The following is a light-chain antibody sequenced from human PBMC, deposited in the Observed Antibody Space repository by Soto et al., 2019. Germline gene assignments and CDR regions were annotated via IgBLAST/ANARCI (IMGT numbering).Light chain of an antibody. J-gene: IGLJ1*01. CDR1: TTDVDSYNY. CDR2: EVS. Sequence: QAMLAPPATVTGSPGESITISCTRTTTDVDSYNYVSWYQQHPGKVPKLLIHEVSNRPSGVSNRFSGSKSGNTACLTISGLQAEEEADYYCLSNTSSISQVFGTGTKVTVL. V-gene: IGLV2-14*01. CDR3: LSNTSSISQV.